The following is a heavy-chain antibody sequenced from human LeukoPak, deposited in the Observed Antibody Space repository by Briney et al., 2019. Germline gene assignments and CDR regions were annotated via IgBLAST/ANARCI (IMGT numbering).Heavy chain of an antibody. Sequence: PGGSLRLSCTASGFTFGSYTMNWVRQAPGKGLEWVSLISSSSSDIYYADSVKGRFTISRDNANNSLYLQMSSLRADDTAVYYCARVYYGGSLDYWGQGTLVTVSS. V-gene: IGHV3-21*01. CDR2: ISSSSSDI. J-gene: IGHJ4*02. D-gene: IGHD4-23*01. CDR1: GFTFGSYT. CDR3: ARVYYGGSLDY.